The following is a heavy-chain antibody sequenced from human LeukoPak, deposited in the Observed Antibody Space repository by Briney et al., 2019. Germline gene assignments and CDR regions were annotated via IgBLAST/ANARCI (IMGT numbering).Heavy chain of an antibody. D-gene: IGHD2-15*01. CDR3: ARDCGGGSCYGPYDAFDI. CDR1: GFTFSSYE. Sequence: GGSLRLSCAASGFTFSSYEMNWVRQAPGKGLEWVSYISSSGSTICYADSVKGRFTISRDNAKNSLYLQMNSLRAEDTAVYYCARDCGGGSCYGPYDAFDIWGEGKLVTVSS. V-gene: IGHV3-48*03. J-gene: IGHJ3*02. CDR2: ISSSGSTI.